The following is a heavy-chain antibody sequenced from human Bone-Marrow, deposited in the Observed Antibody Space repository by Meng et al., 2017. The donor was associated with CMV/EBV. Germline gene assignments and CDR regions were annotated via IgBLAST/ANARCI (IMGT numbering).Heavy chain of an antibody. J-gene: IGHJ6*02. CDR1: GGSFSGYY. V-gene: IGHV4-59*01. CDR2: IYYSGST. Sequence: SETLSLTCAVYGGSFSGYYWSWIRQPPGKGLEWIGYIYYSGSTNYNPSLKSRVTISVDTSKNQFSLKLSSVTAADTAVYYCAGGYYPYYGMDVWGPGTTVTVSS. CDR3: AGGYYPYYGMDV. D-gene: IGHD3-22*01.